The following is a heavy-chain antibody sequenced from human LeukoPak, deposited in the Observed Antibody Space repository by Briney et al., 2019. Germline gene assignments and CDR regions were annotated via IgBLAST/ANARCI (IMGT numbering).Heavy chain of an antibody. V-gene: IGHV3-74*01. CDR3: AREGLPYSKGSGSYFGSDP. CDR1: GFTFSDYW. D-gene: IGHD3-22*01. J-gene: IGHJ5*02. CDR2: INSDGTST. Sequence: GGSQRLSCAASGFTFSDYWMHWVRQVPGKGLVWVSRINSDGTSTVYADSVKGRFTMSRNNAKNMLYLEMDSLRAEDTAVYFCAREGLPYSKGSGSYFGSDPGAQGPLVTVSS.